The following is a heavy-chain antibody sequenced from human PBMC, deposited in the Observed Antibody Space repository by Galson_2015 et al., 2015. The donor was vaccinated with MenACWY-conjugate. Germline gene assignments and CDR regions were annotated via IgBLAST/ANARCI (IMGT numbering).Heavy chain of an antibody. D-gene: IGHD6-19*01. CDR3: ARRRGWPNFFDY. Sequence: ETLSLPCNVSGSFIRSDYYWAWIRQPSGKGLEWIGSISSNGGSFYNPSLESRGTISVDTSKNQFSLTLTSVTAADTAVYYCARRRGWPNFFDYWGQGILVTVSS. CDR1: GSFIRSDYY. CDR2: ISSNGGS. J-gene: IGHJ4*02. V-gene: IGHV4-39*01.